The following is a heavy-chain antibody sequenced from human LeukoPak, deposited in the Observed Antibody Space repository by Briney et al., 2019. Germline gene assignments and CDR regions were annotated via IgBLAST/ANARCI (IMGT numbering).Heavy chain of an antibody. D-gene: IGHD2-21*01. J-gene: IGHJ1*01. CDR2: IYSGGST. V-gene: IGHV3-53*01. CDR3: ASAREYCGSAECYEYFQH. CDR1: GVTVGTNS. Sequence: GGSLRLSCAASGVTVGTNSMSWARQSPGKGLEWVSVIYSGGSTYNVDSVNGRFTVSRDNSRNTLFLQMNNLRAEDTALYFCASAREYCGSAECYEYFQHWGQGTLVIVSS.